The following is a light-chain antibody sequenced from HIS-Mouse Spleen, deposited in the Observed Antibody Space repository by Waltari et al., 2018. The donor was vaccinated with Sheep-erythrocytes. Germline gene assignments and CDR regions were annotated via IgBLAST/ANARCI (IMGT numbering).Light chain of an antibody. J-gene: IGLJ1*01. CDR2: DDS. CDR3: CSYAGSYNHV. Sequence: QSALTQPRSVSGSPGQSVTISCTGTSSDVGGYNYVSWYQQYPGKAPKLMIPDDSKRPSGVPDRFSGANTGTTASLTISGLQAKDEADYYCCSYAGSYNHVFATGTKVTVL. CDR1: SSDVGGYNY. V-gene: IGLV2-11*01.